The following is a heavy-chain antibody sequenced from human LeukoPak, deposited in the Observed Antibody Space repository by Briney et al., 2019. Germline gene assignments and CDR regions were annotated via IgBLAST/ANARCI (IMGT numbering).Heavy chain of an antibody. CDR2: IYSSGST. V-gene: IGHV4-59*01. Sequence: SETLSLTCTVSGGSISSYYWTWIRQPPGKGLEWSGYIYSSGSTNYNPSLKSRVTISVDTSKNQFSLKLSSVTAADTAVYYCARGSTGSRRGNWFDPWGQGILVTVSS. CDR1: GGSISSYY. J-gene: IGHJ5*02. CDR3: ARGSTGSRRGNWFDP. D-gene: IGHD3-10*01.